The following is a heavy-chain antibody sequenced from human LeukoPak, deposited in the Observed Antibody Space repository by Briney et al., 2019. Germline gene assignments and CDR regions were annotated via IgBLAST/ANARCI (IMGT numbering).Heavy chain of an antibody. CDR2: ISYDGSNK. Sequence: GRSLRLSCAASGFTFSSYGMHWVRQAPGKGLEWVAVISYDGSNKYYADSVKGRFTISRDNSKNTLYLQMNSLRAEDTAVYYCAKNYHYFDYWGQGTLVTVSS. V-gene: IGHV3-30*18. D-gene: IGHD5-24*01. CDR3: AKNYHYFDY. CDR1: GFTFSSYG. J-gene: IGHJ4*02.